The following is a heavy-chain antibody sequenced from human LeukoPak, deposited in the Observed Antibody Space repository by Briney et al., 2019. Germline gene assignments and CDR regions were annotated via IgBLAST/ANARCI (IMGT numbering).Heavy chain of an antibody. CDR2: ISWNSGSI. J-gene: IGHJ5*02. CDR1: GFTFDDYA. D-gene: IGHD5-18*01. V-gene: IGHV3-9*03. Sequence: QPGGSLRLSCAASGFTFDDYAMHWVRQAPGKGLEWVSGISWNSGSIGYADSVKGRFTISRDNAKNSLYLQMNSLRAEDMALYYCAKGALYSYDYNWFDPWGQGTLVTVSS. CDR3: AKGALYSYDYNWFDP.